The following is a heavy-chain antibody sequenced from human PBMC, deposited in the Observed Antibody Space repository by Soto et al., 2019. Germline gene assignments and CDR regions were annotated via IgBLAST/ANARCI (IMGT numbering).Heavy chain of an antibody. V-gene: IGHV1-46*03. CDR3: ASVLGYCSSTSCHQGAFDI. J-gene: IGHJ3*02. CDR2: INPSGGST. D-gene: IGHD2-2*01. CDR1: GYTFTSYY. Sequence: ASVKVSCKASGYTFTSYYMHWVRQATGQGLEWMGIINPSGGSTSYAQKFQGRVTMTRDTSTSTVYMELSSLRSEDTAVYYCASVLGYCSSTSCHQGAFDIWGQGTMVTVSS.